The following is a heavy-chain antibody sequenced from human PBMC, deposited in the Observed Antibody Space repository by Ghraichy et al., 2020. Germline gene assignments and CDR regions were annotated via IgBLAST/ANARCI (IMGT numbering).Heavy chain of an antibody. J-gene: IGHJ3*02. Sequence: GGSLRLSCAASGFTVSSNYMSWVRQAPGKGLEWVSVIYSGGSTYYADSVKGRFTISRDNSKNTLYLQMNSLRAEDTAVYYCARGADYVWGSYHHDAFDIWGQGTMVTVSS. CDR1: GFTVSSNY. D-gene: IGHD3-16*02. CDR3: ARGADYVWGSYHHDAFDI. V-gene: IGHV3-66*01. CDR2: IYSGGST.